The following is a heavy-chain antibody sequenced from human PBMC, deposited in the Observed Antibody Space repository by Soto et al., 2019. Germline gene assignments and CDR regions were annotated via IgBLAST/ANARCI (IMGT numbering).Heavy chain of an antibody. V-gene: IGHV5-10-1*01. J-gene: IGHJ6*02. Sequence: PGDSRKISCNCSGYSFTSYWISWVLQMPVKGLEWMGRIDPSDSYTNYSPSFQGHVTISADKSISTAYLQWSSLKASDTAMYYCARHRDTAMVYYYYGMDVWGQGTTVTVSS. CDR2: IDPSDSYT. CDR1: GYSFTSYW. CDR3: ARHRDTAMVYYYYGMDV. D-gene: IGHD5-18*01.